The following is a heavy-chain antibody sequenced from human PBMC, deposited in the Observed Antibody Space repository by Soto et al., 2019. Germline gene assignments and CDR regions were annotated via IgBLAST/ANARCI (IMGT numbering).Heavy chain of an antibody. D-gene: IGHD1-26*01. V-gene: IGHV3-48*03. Sequence: GGSLRLSCAASGFTFSSYEMNWVRQAPGKGLEWVSYISSSGGTIYHAESVKGQFTISRDNAKNSLYLQMNSLRAEDTAVYYCARGPVIVYSGSPEAAFDIWGQGTMVTVSS. CDR3: ARGPVIVYSGSPEAAFDI. J-gene: IGHJ3*02. CDR1: GFTFSSYE. CDR2: ISSSGGTI.